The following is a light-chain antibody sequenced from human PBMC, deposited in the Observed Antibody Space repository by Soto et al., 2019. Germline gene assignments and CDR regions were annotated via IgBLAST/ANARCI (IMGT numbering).Light chain of an antibody. CDR2: GTS. CDR3: HQFQNSPWT. V-gene: IGKV3-11*01. J-gene: IGKJ1*01. CDR1: QSVRSY. Sequence: TVLTRSPATLSFSAGESATLSCRASQSVRSYLAWYQQKPCQAPRLLIFGTSSRAPGIPDRFSGSGSGTHFTLTINRLEPEDVAVYYCHQFQNSPWTFGQGTKVDIK.